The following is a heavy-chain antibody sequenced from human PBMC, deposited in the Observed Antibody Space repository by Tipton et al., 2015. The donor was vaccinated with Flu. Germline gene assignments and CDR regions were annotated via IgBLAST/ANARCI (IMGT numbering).Heavy chain of an antibody. V-gene: IGHV4-38-2*01. J-gene: IGHJ5*02. Sequence: TLSLTCVVSGDSISTDYFWGWIRQPPGKGLEWIATIHRYGTTYYKPSLKSRVTISIDTSRNQFSLEMRSVTAADMAVYYCASRDFSNYVSDPKNWFDPWGQGTLVTVSS. CDR1: GDSISTDYF. D-gene: IGHD4-11*01. CDR2: IHRYGTT. CDR3: ASRDFSNYVSDPKNWFDP.